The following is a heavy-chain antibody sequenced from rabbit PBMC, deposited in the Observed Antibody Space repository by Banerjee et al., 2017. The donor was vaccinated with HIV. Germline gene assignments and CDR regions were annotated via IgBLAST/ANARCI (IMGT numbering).Heavy chain of an antibody. D-gene: IGHD1-1*01. CDR2: IFTSSGST. J-gene: IGHJ4*01. Sequence: QSLEESGGDLVKPGTSLALTCKASGIDFSSYYYMCWVRQAPGKGLELIACIFTSSGSTYYASWAKGRFTISKTSSTTVTLQMTSLTAADTATYFCAGDRGYGSSTGVFNLWGQGTLVTVS. V-gene: IGHV1S40*01. CDR3: AGDRGYGSSTGVFNL. CDR1: GIDFSSYYY.